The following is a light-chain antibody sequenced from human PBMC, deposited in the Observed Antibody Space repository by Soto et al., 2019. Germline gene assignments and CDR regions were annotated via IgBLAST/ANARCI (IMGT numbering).Light chain of an antibody. CDR2: DAS. Sequence: IVMTQSPATLSVSPGERATLSCRASQSVSSNLAWYQQKPGQAPRLLIYDASNRATGIPARFSGSGSGTDFTLTISRLEPEDFVAYYCQQYGSPPQTFGQGTKVDIK. CDR1: QSVSSN. V-gene: IGKV3-20*01. CDR3: QQYGSPPQT. J-gene: IGKJ1*01.